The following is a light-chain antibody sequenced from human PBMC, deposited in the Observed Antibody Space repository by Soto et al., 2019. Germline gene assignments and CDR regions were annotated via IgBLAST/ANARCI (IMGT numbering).Light chain of an antibody. CDR1: QSVTNNF. CDR3: QQYGTPLFT. J-gene: IGKJ3*01. Sequence: IVLTQSPGTLSLSPGERATLSCGASQSVTNNFLAWYQQKPRQAPRLLIYGASSRATGVPDRFSGSGSGTDFTLTISRLEPGDFAVYYCQQYGTPLFTFGPGTKVDI. CDR2: GAS. V-gene: IGKV3-20*01.